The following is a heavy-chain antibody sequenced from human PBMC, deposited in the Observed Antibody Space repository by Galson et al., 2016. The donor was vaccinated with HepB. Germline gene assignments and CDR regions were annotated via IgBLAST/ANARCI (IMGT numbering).Heavy chain of an antibody. V-gene: IGHV4-59*01. CDR3: AGEVGFVGESV. CDR2: SYYRGST. D-gene: IGHD3-10*01. CDR1: DGSITSYY. J-gene: IGHJ6*02. Sequence: SETLSLTCSVSDGSITSYYWSWIRQPPGKGLEWIGQSYYRGSTSYTSSLKSRVSISVDMSKNQVSLKLSSVTAADTAVYYCAGEVGFVGESVWGQGTTVIVSS.